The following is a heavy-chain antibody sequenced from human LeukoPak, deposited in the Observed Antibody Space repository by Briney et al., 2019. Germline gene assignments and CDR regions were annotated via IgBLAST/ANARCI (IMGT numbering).Heavy chain of an antibody. V-gene: IGHV1-2*02. Sequence: ASVKVSCKASGYTFTGYYMHWVRQAPGQGLEWMGWINPNSGGTNYAQKFQGRVTMTRDTSISTAYIELSRLRSDDTAVYSCARDPTYSYGYIYYYYMDVWGKGTTVTVSS. CDR3: ARDPTYSYGYIYYYYMDV. D-gene: IGHD5-18*01. CDR1: GYTFTGYY. J-gene: IGHJ6*03. CDR2: INPNSGGT.